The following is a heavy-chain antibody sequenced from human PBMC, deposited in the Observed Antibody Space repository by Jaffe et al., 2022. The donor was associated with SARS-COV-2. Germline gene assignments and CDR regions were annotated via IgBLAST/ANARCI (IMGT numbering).Heavy chain of an antibody. CDR2: VYHSGNT. D-gene: IGHD3-10*01. CDR1: GYSISSGYY. J-gene: IGHJ6*03. Sequence: QVQLQESGPGLVKPSETLSLTCTVSGYSISSGYYWGWIRQSPGKGLEWLGTVYHSGNTYYNPSLKSPVTMSADTSQNQFSLKLRSVTAADTAVYYCARGPNYYGSGSQPSGYMDVWGKGTTVTVSS. V-gene: IGHV4-38-2*02. CDR3: ARGPNYYGSGSQPSGYMDV.